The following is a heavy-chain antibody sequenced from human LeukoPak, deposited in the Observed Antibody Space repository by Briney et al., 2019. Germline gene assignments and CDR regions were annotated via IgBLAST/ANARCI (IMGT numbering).Heavy chain of an antibody. J-gene: IGHJ4*02. CDR1: GGSISSYY. Sequence: SETLSLTCTVSGGSISSYYWSWIRQPPGKGLEWIGYIYYSGSTNYNPSLKGRVTISVDTSKNQFSLKLSSVTAADTAVYYCARGTAITGYYFDYWGQGTLVTVSS. CDR2: IYYSGST. D-gene: IGHD1-20*01. V-gene: IGHV4-59*08. CDR3: ARGTAITGYYFDY.